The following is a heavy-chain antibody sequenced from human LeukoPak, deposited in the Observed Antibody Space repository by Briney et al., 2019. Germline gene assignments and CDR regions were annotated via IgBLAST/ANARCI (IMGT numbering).Heavy chain of an antibody. D-gene: IGHD3-9*01. CDR1: GFTFNNYL. Sequence: GGSLRLSCAASGFTFNNYLMHWVRQAPGKGLDWVAVILEDGTNQYYADSVKGRFTISRDNSKNTLYLQMNSLRAEDTAVYYCAREIASFKRYFDWSIDAFDIWGQGTMVTVSS. J-gene: IGHJ3*02. V-gene: IGHV3-30*04. CDR2: ILEDGTNQ. CDR3: AREIASFKRYFDWSIDAFDI.